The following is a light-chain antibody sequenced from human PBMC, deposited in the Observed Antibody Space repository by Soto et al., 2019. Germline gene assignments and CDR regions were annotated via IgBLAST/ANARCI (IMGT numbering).Light chain of an antibody. CDR2: RNN. CDR1: SSNIGSNY. Sequence: QSVLIQPPSASGTPGQRVTISCSGSSSNIGSNYVYWFQQLPGAAPKLLIYRNNQRPSGVPDRFSGSKSGTSDSLAISGLRSEDDSDYYCATWEDNLTARVFGGGTKLTVL. CDR3: ATWEDNLTARV. V-gene: IGLV1-47*01. J-gene: IGLJ3*02.